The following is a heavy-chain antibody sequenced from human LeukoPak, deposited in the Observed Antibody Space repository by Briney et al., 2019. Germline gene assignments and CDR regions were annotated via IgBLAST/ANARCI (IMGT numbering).Heavy chain of an antibody. J-gene: IGHJ4*02. Sequence: SGGSLRLSCAASGFTFSSYAMHWVRQAPGKGLEWVAVISYDGSNKYYADSVKGRFTISRDNSKNTLYLQMNSLRAEDTAVYYCARGSYYYDSSYWGPGTLVTVSS. D-gene: IGHD3-22*01. V-gene: IGHV3-30-3*01. CDR3: ARGSYYYDSSY. CDR1: GFTFSSYA. CDR2: ISYDGSNK.